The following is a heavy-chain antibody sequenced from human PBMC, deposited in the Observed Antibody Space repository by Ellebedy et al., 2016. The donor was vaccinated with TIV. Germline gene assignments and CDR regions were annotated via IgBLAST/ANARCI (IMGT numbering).Heavy chain of an antibody. J-gene: IGHJ5*02. D-gene: IGHD6-13*01. CDR1: GFTFSSFG. CDR2: TTYDGNNK. CDR3: AKDLDPAGRLRRSDL. Sequence: GGSLRLXCEASGFTFSSFGMHWVRQAPGKGLEWVAATTYDGNNKYYGDAVKGRFIISRDNSKSTLYLQMDSLRPEDTAVYYCAKDLDPAGRLRRSDLWGQGTLVTVSS. V-gene: IGHV3-30*18.